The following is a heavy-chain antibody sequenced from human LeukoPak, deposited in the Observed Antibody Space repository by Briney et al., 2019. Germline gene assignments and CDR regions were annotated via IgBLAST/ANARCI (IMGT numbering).Heavy chain of an antibody. CDR1: GFTFSNYG. V-gene: IGHV3-30*02. D-gene: IGHD1-14*01. Sequence: PGGSLRLSCATSGFTFSNYGMHWVRQAPGKGLEWVAFIRYDGSNKYYADSVKGRFTISRDNSKNTLYLQMNSLRAEDTAVYYCAKDQTIGTGRDDYYYMDVWGKGTTVTISS. CDR2: IRYDGSNK. J-gene: IGHJ6*03. CDR3: AKDQTIGTGRDDYYYMDV.